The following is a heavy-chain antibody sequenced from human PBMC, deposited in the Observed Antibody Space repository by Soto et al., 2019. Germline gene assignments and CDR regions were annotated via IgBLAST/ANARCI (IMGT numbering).Heavy chain of an antibody. V-gene: IGHV5-51*01. CDR3: ARRPQRGYSYGPVDYYFDY. CDR1: GYSFTSYW. D-gene: IGHD5-18*01. CDR2: IYPGDSDT. Sequence: GESLKISCKGSGYSFTSYWIGWVRQMPGKGLEWMGIIYPGDSDTRYSPSFQGQVTISADKSISTAYLQWSSLKASDTARYYCARRPQRGYSYGPVDYYFDYWGQGTLVTVSS. J-gene: IGHJ4*02.